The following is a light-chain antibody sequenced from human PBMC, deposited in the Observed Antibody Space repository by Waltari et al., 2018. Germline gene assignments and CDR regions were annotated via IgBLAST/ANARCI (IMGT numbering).Light chain of an antibody. CDR2: ANS. V-gene: IGLV1-40*01. CDR3: QSFDSSLGGYV. Sequence: SVLTQPPPVSWAPGQRVTISSTGASPKLGAATDAPWYQQLPGTAPKLLIFANSNRPSGVPDRFSGSKSGTSASLAITGLQAEDEADYYCQSFDSSLGGYVFGTGTKVTVL. CDR1: SPKLGAATD. J-gene: IGLJ1*01.